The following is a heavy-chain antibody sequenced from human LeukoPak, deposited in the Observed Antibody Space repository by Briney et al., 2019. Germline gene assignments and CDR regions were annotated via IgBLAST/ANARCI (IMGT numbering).Heavy chain of an antibody. CDR2: INPSGGST. CDR1: GYTFTSYY. Sequence: GASVKVSCKASGYTFTSYYMHWVRQAPGQGLEWMGIINPSGGSTSYAQKFQGRVTMTRDTSTSTVYMELSSLRSEDPAVYHCARAVSSSWGDYWGQGPLVSVSS. D-gene: IGHD6-13*01. J-gene: IGHJ4*02. V-gene: IGHV1-46*01. CDR3: ARAVSSSWGDY.